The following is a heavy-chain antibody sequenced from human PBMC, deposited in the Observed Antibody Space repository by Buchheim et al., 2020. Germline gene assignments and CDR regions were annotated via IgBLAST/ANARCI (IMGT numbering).Heavy chain of an antibody. J-gene: IGHJ4*02. CDR1: GFTFSSYG. D-gene: IGHD4-11*01. CDR3: ARVGYYSDYPGGGDY. V-gene: IGHV3-30*03. Sequence: QVQLVESGGGVVQPGRSLRLSCAASGFTFSSYGMHWVRQAPGKGLEWVAVISYDGSNKYYADSVKGRFTISRDNSKNTLYLQMNSLRAEDAAVYYCARVGYYSDYPGGGDYWGQGTL. CDR2: ISYDGSNK.